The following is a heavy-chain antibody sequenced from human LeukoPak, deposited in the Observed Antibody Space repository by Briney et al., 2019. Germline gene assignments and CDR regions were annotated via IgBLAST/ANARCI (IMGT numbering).Heavy chain of an antibody. J-gene: IGHJ4*02. V-gene: IGHV3-30*18. CDR1: GFTFSSYG. D-gene: IGHD3-22*01. CDR2: ISYDGSNQ. CDR3: VKDSYYYDSSAYYEEYYFDY. Sequence: QPGGSLRLSCAASGFTFSSYGMHWVRQAPGKGLEWVAVISYDGSNQYCADSVKGRFTISRDNSKDTLYLQMNSLRAEDTAVYYCVKDSYYYDSSAYYEEYYFDYWGQGTLVTVSS.